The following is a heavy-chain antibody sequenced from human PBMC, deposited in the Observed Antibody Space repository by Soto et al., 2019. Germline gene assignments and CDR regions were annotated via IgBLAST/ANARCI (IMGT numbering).Heavy chain of an antibody. CDR3: ARGPAGRFDF. Sequence: PGGSLRLSCEGSGFLFNNYDMHWVRQEIGKGLEWVSSIGTAGDTYYRDSVEGRFIISRENGKNSLYLQMNGLRVGDTAVYYCARGPAGRFDFWGQGSRVTVSS. D-gene: IGHD1-26*01. CDR2: IGTAGDT. CDR1: GFLFNNYD. J-gene: IGHJ5*01. V-gene: IGHV3-13*01.